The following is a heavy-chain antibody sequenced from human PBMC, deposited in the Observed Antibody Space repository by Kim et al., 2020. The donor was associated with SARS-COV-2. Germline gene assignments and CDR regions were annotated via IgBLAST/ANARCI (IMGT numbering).Heavy chain of an antibody. CDR3: ARGDRYSGYDYYYYGMDV. J-gene: IGHJ6*02. Sequence: ASVKVSCKASGYTFTSYDINWVRQATGQGLEWMGWMNPNSGNTGYAQKFQGRVTMTRNTSISTAYMELSSLRSEDTAVYYCARGDRYSGYDYYYYGMDVWGQGTTVTVSS. CDR2: MNPNSGNT. V-gene: IGHV1-8*01. CDR1: GYTFTSYD. D-gene: IGHD5-12*01.